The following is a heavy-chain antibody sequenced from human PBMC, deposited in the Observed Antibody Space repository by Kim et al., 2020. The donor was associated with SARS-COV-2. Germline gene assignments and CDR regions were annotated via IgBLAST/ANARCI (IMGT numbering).Heavy chain of an antibody. Sequence: SVKVSCKASGGTFSSYAISWVRQAPGQGLEWMGGIIPIFGTANYAQKFQGRVTITADESTSTAYMELSSLRSEDTAVYYCARRRTAMGPFDIWGQGTMVTVSS. CDR1: GGTFSSYA. V-gene: IGHV1-69*13. D-gene: IGHD1-26*01. CDR2: IIPIFGTA. CDR3: ARRRTAMGPFDI. J-gene: IGHJ3*02.